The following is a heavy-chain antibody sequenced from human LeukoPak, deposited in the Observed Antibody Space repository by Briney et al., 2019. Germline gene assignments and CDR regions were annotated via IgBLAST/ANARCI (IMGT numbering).Heavy chain of an antibody. CDR2: ISSSSSTI. Sequence: GGSLRLSCAASGFTFSNSAMSWVRQAPGKGLEWVSYISSSSSTIYYADSVKGRFTISRDNAKNSLYLQMNSLRAEDTAVYYCARDTRSWGQGTLVTVSS. V-gene: IGHV3-48*01. CDR1: GFTFSNSA. CDR3: ARDTRS. D-gene: IGHD2-15*01. J-gene: IGHJ4*02.